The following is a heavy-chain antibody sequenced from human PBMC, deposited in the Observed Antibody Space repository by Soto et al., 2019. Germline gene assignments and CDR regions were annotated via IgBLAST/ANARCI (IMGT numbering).Heavy chain of an antibody. J-gene: IGHJ5*02. Sequence: SETLSLTCTVSGGSISSSSYYWGWIRQPPGKGLEWIGSIYYSGSTYYNPSLKSRVTISVDTSKNQFSLKLSSVTAADTAVYYCATYDSSDYYSGSPIGWFDPWGQGTLVTVSS. CDR1: GGSISSSSYY. V-gene: IGHV4-39*07. CDR2: IYYSGST. D-gene: IGHD3-22*01. CDR3: ATYDSSDYYSGSPIGWFDP.